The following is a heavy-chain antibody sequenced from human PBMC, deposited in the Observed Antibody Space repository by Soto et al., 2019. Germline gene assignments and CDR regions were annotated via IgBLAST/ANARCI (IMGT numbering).Heavy chain of an antibody. V-gene: IGHV4-31*03. CDR1: GGSISSGGYY. J-gene: IGHJ4*02. CDR2: IYYTGST. CDR3: ARAPRGYSYSYFD. Sequence: SETRSLTCTVSGGSISSGGYYWSWIRQHPGKGLEWIGYIYYTGSTYYSPSLKSRVTISVDTSKNQFSLKLSSVTAADTAVYYCARAPRGYSYSYFDWSQGTLVTVS. D-gene: IGHD5-18*01.